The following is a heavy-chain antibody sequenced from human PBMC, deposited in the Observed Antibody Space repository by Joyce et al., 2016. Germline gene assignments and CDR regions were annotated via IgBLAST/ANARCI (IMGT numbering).Heavy chain of an antibody. Sequence: QVHLVQSGAQVKKTGSSVKVSCKGSGGTFSSYAISWVRQVPGQGLEWTGGIIPMLDTPNYAQKMQGRVTISADESTNTVYMELTSLRSEDTAVYYCARGGSTYYPDFDFWGQGTLVTVSS. CDR1: GGTFSSYA. J-gene: IGHJ4*02. CDR2: IIPMLDTP. D-gene: IGHD3-22*01. V-gene: IGHV1-69*01. CDR3: ARGGSTYYPDFDF.